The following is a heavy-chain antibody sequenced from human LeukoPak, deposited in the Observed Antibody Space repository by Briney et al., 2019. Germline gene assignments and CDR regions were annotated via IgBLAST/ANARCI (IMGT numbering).Heavy chain of an antibody. CDR1: AFSLNTYN. CDR2: ISYTGAYI. D-gene: IGHD1-26*01. CDR3: VRDRGSYRPIDY. J-gene: IGHJ4*02. Sequence: NPGGSLRLSCAASAFSLNTYNMNWVRQAPGKGLEWVSSISYTGAYIYYADSVRGRFTISRDNPQNSVFLQMNSLRAEDTAVYYCVRDRGSYRPIDYWGQGTLVTVSS. V-gene: IGHV3-21*04.